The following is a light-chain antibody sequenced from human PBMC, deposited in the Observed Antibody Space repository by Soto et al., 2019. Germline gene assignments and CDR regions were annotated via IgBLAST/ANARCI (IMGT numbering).Light chain of an antibody. CDR3: KQGSKWPCT. CDR1: QGIGDT. V-gene: IGKV3D-11*01. CDR2: DAS. Sequence: EVVMTQSPAALSASPREGATLSCRASQGIGDTLAWYQHKPGQTPRLLIYDASNRATGIPVRFSGSGSGTDYTLTITILESEDFAVYYCKQGSKWPCTFGQGTK. J-gene: IGKJ1*01.